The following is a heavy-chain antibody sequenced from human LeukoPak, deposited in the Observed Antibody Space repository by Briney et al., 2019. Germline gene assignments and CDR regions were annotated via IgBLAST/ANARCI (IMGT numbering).Heavy chain of an antibody. Sequence: PSETLSLTCAVSGGSISSSSWWSWVRQPPGKGLEWIGEIYHTGTTYSNPSLKSRVTISVDRSKNQFSLKLSSVTAADTAVYYCARSGYTSGQFDPWGQGTLVTVSS. CDR2: IYHTGTT. CDR3: ARSGYTSGQFDP. V-gene: IGHV4-4*02. CDR1: GGSISSSSW. J-gene: IGHJ5*02. D-gene: IGHD6-19*01.